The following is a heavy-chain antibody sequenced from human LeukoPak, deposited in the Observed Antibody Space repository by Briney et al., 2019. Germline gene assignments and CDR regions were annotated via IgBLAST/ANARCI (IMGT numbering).Heavy chain of an antibody. CDR2: IYYSGST. J-gene: IGHJ4*02. CDR1: GGSISSGDYY. Sequence: SETLSLTCTVSGGSISSGDYYWSWIRQPPGKGPEWIGYIYYSGSTYYNPSLKSRVTISVDTSKNQFSLKLSSVTAADTAVYYCARSEYYVNYFDYWGQGTLVTVSS. V-gene: IGHV4-30-4*01. D-gene: IGHD3-10*02. CDR3: ARSEYYVNYFDY.